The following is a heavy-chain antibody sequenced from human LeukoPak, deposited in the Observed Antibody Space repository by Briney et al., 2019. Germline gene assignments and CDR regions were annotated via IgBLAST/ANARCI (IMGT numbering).Heavy chain of an antibody. Sequence: GGSLRLSCAASGFTFSSYSMNWVRQAPGKGLEWVSSISSSSSYIYYADSVKGRFTISRDNAKNSLYLQMNSLRAEDTAVYYCAREGTPYCYYGMDVWGQGTTVTVSS. CDR1: GFTFSSYS. J-gene: IGHJ6*02. CDR3: AREGTPYCYYGMDV. CDR2: ISSSSSYI. V-gene: IGHV3-21*01.